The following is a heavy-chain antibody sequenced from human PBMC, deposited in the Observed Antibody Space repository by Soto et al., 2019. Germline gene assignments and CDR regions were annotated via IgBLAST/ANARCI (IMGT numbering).Heavy chain of an antibody. CDR1: GFTFDDYA. CDR3: ARDQGVPVTA. D-gene: IGHD6-19*01. CDR2: VFTNGGT. J-gene: IGHJ5*02. V-gene: IGHV3-64*04. Sequence: PGGSLRLSCAASGFTFDDYAMHWVRQAPGKGLEYVSAVFTNGGTLYADSVKCRFTISRDNSKNTLFLQMNSLRAEDTAVYYCARDQGVPVTAWVQGTLVTVSS.